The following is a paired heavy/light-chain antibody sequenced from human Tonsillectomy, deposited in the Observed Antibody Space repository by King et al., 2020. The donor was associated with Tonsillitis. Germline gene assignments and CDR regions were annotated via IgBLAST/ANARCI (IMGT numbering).Light chain of an antibody. CDR2: SNN. V-gene: IGLV1-47*02. Sequence: QSVLTQPPSASGTPGQRVTISCSGSGSKIGGSSIYWYQQLPGTAPKLLIYSNNQRPSGVPDRFSGSKSGTSASLAISGLRSEDEADYYCAARDDSLSVVFGGGTKLTVL. CDR3: AARDDSLSVV. J-gene: IGLJ2*01. CDR1: GSKIGGSS.
Heavy chain of an antibody. J-gene: IGHJ4*02. CDR1: GYTFTSYW. V-gene: IGHV5-10-1*03. D-gene: IGHD3-3*01. Sequence: EVQLVQSGAEVKKPGESLRISCKGSGYTFTSYWINWVRQMPGKGLEWMGRIDPSESYSKYSPSFQGHVTISADKSTGTAYLQWRSLKASDTAMYYCARLFGGARGDYWGQGTLVTVSS. CDR3: ARLFGGARGDY. CDR2: IDPSESYS.